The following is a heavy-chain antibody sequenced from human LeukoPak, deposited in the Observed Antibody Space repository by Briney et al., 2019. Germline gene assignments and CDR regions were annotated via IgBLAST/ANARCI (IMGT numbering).Heavy chain of an antibody. Sequence: GGSLRLSCAASGFTVSDNYMSWVRQAPGKGLEWVSIIYSGGGTYYADSVKGRFTISRDNSKNTLYLQMNSLRAEDTAVYYCAKDRGALYCSSTSCYASDYWGQGTLVTVSS. J-gene: IGHJ4*02. CDR2: IYSGGGT. V-gene: IGHV3-53*01. D-gene: IGHD2-2*01. CDR3: AKDRGALYCSSTSCYASDY. CDR1: GFTVSDNY.